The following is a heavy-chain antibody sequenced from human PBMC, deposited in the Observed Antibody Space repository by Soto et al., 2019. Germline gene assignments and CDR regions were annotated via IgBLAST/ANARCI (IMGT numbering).Heavy chain of an antibody. CDR3: ARGDREDILVVVGARPGEFGIDI. D-gene: IGHD2-15*01. V-gene: IGHV3-30-3*01. CDR2: IAYDGSNA. Sequence: QVQLVESGGGVVQPGGSLRLSCAASGFTFRNYAMHWVRQAPGKGLECLAVIAYDGSNAFYRDSVKGRFTISRDNSKNTLYRHMYSLRSEDTGVYYCARGDREDILVVVGARPGEFGIDIWGQGTTVTVSS. J-gene: IGHJ6*02. CDR1: GFTFRNYA.